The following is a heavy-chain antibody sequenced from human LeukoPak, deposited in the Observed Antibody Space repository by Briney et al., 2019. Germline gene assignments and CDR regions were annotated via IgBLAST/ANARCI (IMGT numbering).Heavy chain of an antibody. CDR1: GYTFTGYY. V-gene: IGHV1-2*02. CDR3: ARTKPPCTSCLLLDY. J-gene: IGHJ4*02. D-gene: IGHD2-2*01. CDR2: INPNSGGT. Sequence: GASVKVSCKASGYTFTGYYIHWLRQAPGQGLEWMGWINPNSGGTNYAPKFQGLVTVSSDTSITTAYMELNRLISDDTAVYYCARTKPPCTSCLLLDYWGQGTLVTVSS.